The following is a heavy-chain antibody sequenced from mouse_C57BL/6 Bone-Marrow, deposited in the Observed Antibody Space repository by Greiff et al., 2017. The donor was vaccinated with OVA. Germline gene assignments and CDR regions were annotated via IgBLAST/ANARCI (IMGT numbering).Heavy chain of an antibody. Sequence: QVQLKQSGAELVKPGASVKLSCTASGYTFTEYTIHWVKQRSGQGLEWLGWFYPGSGSLKYNEKLKDKATLTADKSSSTVYMELSRLTSEDSAVYFCARHEDRERTRRWLLLFAYWGQGTLVTVSA. D-gene: IGHD2-3*01. CDR3: ARHEDRERTRRWLLLFAY. CDR1: GYTFTEYT. CDR2: FYPGSGSL. J-gene: IGHJ3*01. V-gene: IGHV1-62-2*01.